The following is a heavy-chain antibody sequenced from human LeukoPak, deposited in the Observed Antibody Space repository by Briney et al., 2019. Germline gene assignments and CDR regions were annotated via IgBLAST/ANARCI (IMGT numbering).Heavy chain of an antibody. CDR2: VFYTENT. J-gene: IGHJ3*02. Sequence: SETLSLTCTVSDGSIFSRGYYWSWIRQPPGKGLEWIGFVFYTENTYYNPSLKSRLTISLDTSKNQFSLKLSSVTAADTAVYYCARYCTTISCYTAYAFDIWGQGTMVTVSS. D-gene: IGHD2-2*02. CDR3: ARYCTTISCYTAYAFDI. CDR1: DGSIFSRGYY. V-gene: IGHV4-30-4*08.